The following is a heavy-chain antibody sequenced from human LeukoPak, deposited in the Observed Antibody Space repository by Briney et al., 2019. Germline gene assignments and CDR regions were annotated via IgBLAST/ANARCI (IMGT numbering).Heavy chain of an antibody. Sequence: SVKVSCKASGGTFSSYGISWVRQAPGQGLEWMGRISPIFDIANYAQKFQGRVTITADKSTSTAYMELISLRPEDTAIYYCAREFKQSSWNDGHWFDPWGQGTLVTVSS. D-gene: IGHD1-1*01. J-gene: IGHJ5*02. CDR3: AREFKQSSWNDGHWFDP. CDR1: GGTFSSYG. V-gene: IGHV1-69*04. CDR2: ISPIFDIA.